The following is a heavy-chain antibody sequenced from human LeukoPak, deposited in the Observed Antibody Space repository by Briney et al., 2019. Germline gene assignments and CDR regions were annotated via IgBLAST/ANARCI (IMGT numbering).Heavy chain of an antibody. CDR2: ISGSGGST. Sequence: GGSLRLSCAASGFTFSSDAMSWGRQAPGKGLEWVSAISGSGGSTYYADSVKGRFTISRDNSKNTLYLQMNSLRAEDTAVYYCAKCPVNSGPEYYFHYWGQGTLVTVSS. V-gene: IGHV3-23*01. CDR3: AKCPVNSGPEYYFHY. D-gene: IGHD6-19*01. J-gene: IGHJ4*02. CDR1: GFTFSSDA.